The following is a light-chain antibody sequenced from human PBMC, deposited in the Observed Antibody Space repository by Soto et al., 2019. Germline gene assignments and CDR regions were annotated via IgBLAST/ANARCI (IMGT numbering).Light chain of an antibody. J-gene: IGKJ1*01. CDR2: EAS. CDR1: QSISTW. Sequence: DIQMTQSPSTLSASVGDRVTITCRASQSISTWLAWYQQKPGKAPKVLIYEASKLESGVPSRFSGSGSGTEFTLTIRTLQPDDVATYYCQQYNSYQWTFGQGTKVDIK. V-gene: IGKV1-5*01. CDR3: QQYNSYQWT.